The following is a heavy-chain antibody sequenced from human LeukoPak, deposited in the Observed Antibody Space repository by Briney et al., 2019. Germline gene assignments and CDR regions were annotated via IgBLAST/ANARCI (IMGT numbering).Heavy chain of an antibody. CDR2: ISSSSSYI. Sequence: PGGSLTLTCAASGCTFSSYNMNWIRQPPGKGLEWVSSISSSSSYIYYADSVKGRFTIYRENAKKSPYLKMNSLRAEDTAVYYSARGRLDYGDYLNWFDPWGQGTLVTVSS. J-gene: IGHJ5*02. D-gene: IGHD4-17*01. CDR1: GCTFSSYN. V-gene: IGHV3-21*01. CDR3: ARGRLDYGDYLNWFDP.